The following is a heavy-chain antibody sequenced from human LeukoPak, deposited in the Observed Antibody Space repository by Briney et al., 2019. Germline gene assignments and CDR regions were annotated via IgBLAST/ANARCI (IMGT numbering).Heavy chain of an antibody. J-gene: IGHJ4*02. D-gene: IGHD2-2*01. CDR1: GFTFSNVW. V-gene: IGHV3-7*05. Sequence: PGGSLRLSCAASGFTFSNVWMSWVRQAPGKGLEWVANIKQDGSEKYYVDSVKGRFTISRDNAKNSLYLQMNSLRAEDTAVYYCARDQRYCSSSSCPWEPFDYWGQGTLVTVSS. CDR2: IKQDGSEK. CDR3: ARDQRYCSSSSCPWEPFDY.